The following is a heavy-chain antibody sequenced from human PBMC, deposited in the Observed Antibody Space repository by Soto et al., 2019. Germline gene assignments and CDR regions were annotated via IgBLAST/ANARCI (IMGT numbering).Heavy chain of an antibody. V-gene: IGHV1-69*06. J-gene: IGHJ4*02. CDR1: GGTFSSLA. Sequence: QVQLVQSGAEVKKPGSSVKVSCKASGGTFSSLAISWVRQAPGQGLEWMGGLVPVFGTANYAQKFQDRVTITADKSTSTSYMELSSLRSEDTAVDYCARSPGVFDYWGQGPLVTVSS. CDR3: ARSPGVFDY. CDR2: LVPVFGTA. D-gene: IGHD3-10*01.